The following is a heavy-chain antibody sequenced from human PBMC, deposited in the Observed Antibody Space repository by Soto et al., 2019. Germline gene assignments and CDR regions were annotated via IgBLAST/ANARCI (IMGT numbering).Heavy chain of an antibody. CDR3: ARGNIANWFGP. CDR1: GYSFSSYL. Sequence: PGESLKISFKTSGYSFSSYLIFWVRQMPVKGLEWMGIIYPSDSKVKYNPSVQGQVTMSADKSIATTYLQWNSLKASDTAIYFCARGNIANWFGPWGQGTPVTVSS. J-gene: IGHJ5*02. CDR2: IYPSDSKV. D-gene: IGHD3-16*02. V-gene: IGHV5-51*01.